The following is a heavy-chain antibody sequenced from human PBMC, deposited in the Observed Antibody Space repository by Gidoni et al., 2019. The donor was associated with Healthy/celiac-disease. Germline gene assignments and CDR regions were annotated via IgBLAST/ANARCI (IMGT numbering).Heavy chain of an antibody. CDR3: ARLTNDFWSGYSESYYFDY. V-gene: IGHV4-39*01. Sequence: QLQLQESGPGLVKPSETLSLTCTVSGGSISSSSYYWGWIRQPPGKGLEWIGSIYYSGSTYYNPSLKSRVTISVDTSKNQFSLKLSSVTAADTAVYYCARLTNDFWSGYSESYYFDYWGQGTLVTVSS. CDR2: IYYSGST. D-gene: IGHD3-3*01. CDR1: GGSISSSSYY. J-gene: IGHJ4*02.